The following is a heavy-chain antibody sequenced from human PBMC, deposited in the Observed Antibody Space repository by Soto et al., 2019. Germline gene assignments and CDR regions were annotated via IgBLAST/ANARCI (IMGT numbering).Heavy chain of an antibody. CDR2: ISPSSSYR. J-gene: IGHJ6*02. CDR3: ARAGRYGIDV. CDR1: RFTFSIYN. D-gene: IGHD1-26*01. Sequence: EVQLVESGGGLVKPGGSLRLSCAASRFTFSIYNMNWVRQAPGKGLEWVSSISPSSSYRNYAGSVKGRFTISRDNAKNSLYLQMNSLRAEDTAVYYCARAGRYGIDVWGQGTTVTVSS. V-gene: IGHV3-21*01.